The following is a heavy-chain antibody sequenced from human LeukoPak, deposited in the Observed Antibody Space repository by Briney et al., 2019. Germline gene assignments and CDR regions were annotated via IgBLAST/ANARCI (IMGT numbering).Heavy chain of an antibody. Sequence: GGSLRHSCAASGFTFSTYAMSWVRQAPGKGLEWVSSISGSGGSTHYADSVKGRFIISRDNSKNTLYLQMNRLRAEDTAVYYCAKDLWYPDSSGYTIYWGQGTLVTVSS. CDR3: AKDLWYPDSSGYTIY. D-gene: IGHD3-22*01. CDR1: GFTFSTYA. J-gene: IGHJ4*02. CDR2: ISGSGGST. V-gene: IGHV3-23*01.